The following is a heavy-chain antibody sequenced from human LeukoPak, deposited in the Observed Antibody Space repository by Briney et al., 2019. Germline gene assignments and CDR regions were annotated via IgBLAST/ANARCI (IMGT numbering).Heavy chain of an antibody. J-gene: IGHJ4*02. Sequence: SETLSLTCDVYGGSFSGYYWSWIRQPPGKGLEWIGEINHSGSTNYNPSLKSRVTISVDTSKNQFSLKLSSVTAADTAVYYCARTPYCGGDCYSSEGDYFDYWGQGTLVTVSS. D-gene: IGHD2-21*02. CDR3: ARTPYCGGDCYSSEGDYFDY. CDR1: GGSFSGYY. CDR2: INHSGST. V-gene: IGHV4-34*01.